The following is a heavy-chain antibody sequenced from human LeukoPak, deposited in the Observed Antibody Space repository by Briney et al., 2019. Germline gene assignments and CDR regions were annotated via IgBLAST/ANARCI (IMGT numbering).Heavy chain of an antibody. Sequence: GESLKISCKGSGYSFTSYWIGWVRQMPGKGLEWMGIIYPGDSDTRYSPSFQGQVTISADKSISTAYLQWSSLKASDTAMYYCARLAYYGGDCYNNYHLYYYYYMDVWGKGTTVTVSS. V-gene: IGHV5-51*01. J-gene: IGHJ6*03. CDR1: GYSFTSYW. CDR3: ARLAYYGGDCYNNYHLYYYYYMDV. D-gene: IGHD2-21*02. CDR2: IYPGDSDT.